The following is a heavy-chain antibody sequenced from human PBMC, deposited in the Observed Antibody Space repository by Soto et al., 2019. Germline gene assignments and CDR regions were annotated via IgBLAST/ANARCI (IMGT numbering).Heavy chain of an antibody. J-gene: IGHJ4*02. V-gene: IGHV4-4*02. CDR3: VRDSGNGWKDY. CDR1: GGSISSTNW. CDR2: IDHSGST. D-gene: IGHD6-19*01. Sequence: QVQLQESGPGLVKPSGTLSLTCAVSGGSISSTNWWNWVRQPPGKGLEWIGEIDHSGSTNYNPSLKRXXTXSXXKPKNPFSLKLSSVTAADTAVYYCVRDSGNGWKDYWGQGTLVTVSS.